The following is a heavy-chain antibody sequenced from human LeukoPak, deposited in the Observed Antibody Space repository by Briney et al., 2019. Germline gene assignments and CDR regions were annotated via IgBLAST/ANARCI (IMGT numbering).Heavy chain of an antibody. Sequence: GGSLRLSCAASGFTFSSYAMSWVRQAPGKGLEWVANIKQDGSEKYYVDSVKGRFTISRDNSKNTLYLQMNSLRAEDTAVYYCAKSTIFGAAGYMDVWGKGTTVTVSS. CDR2: IKQDGSEK. D-gene: IGHD3-3*01. V-gene: IGHV3-7*03. J-gene: IGHJ6*03. CDR1: GFTFSSYA. CDR3: AKSTIFGAAGYMDV.